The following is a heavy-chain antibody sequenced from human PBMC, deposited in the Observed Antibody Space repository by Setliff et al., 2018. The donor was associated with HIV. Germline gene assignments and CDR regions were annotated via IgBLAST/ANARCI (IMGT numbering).Heavy chain of an antibody. V-gene: IGHV4-59*08. Sequence: KASETLSLTCAVSGGSSNNFYWSWIRQPPGKGLEWIGYLYNSGSTKYNPSLKSRVTISIDMSKNQLSLNLTSVTAADTALYYCALWGYSNAGGFDYWGQGTLVTVSS. CDR2: LYNSGST. CDR3: ALWGYSNAGGFDY. D-gene: IGHD6-13*01. CDR1: GGSSNNFY. J-gene: IGHJ4*02.